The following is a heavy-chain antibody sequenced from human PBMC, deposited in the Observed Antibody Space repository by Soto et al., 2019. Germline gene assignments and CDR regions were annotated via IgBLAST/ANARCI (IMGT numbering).Heavy chain of an antibody. D-gene: IGHD4-17*01. CDR1: GCSISSGRYS. V-gene: IGHV4-30-2*01. J-gene: IGHJ4*02. Sequence: SETLSLTCTVSGCSISSGRYSWSWIRQPPGKGLEWIGYIYHSGSTYYSPSLKSRVTISVDRSKNQFSLKLSSVTAADTAVYYCARAMTTVTTIDYWGQGTLVTVSS. CDR3: ARAMTTVTTIDY. CDR2: IYHSGST.